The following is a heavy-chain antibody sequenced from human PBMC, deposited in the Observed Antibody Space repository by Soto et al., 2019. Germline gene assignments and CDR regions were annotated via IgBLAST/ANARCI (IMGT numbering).Heavy chain of an antibody. CDR3: ARSPGGYGGYDPTRFDY. CDR1: GDSVSSNSAA. J-gene: IGHJ4*01. D-gene: IGHD5-12*01. V-gene: IGHV6-1*01. Sequence: SQTLSLTCAISGDSVSSNSAAWNWIRQSPSRGLEWLGRTYYRSKWYNDYAVSVKSRITINPDASKNQFSLRLSSVTAADTAVYYCARSPGGYGGYDPTRFDYWGHGTLVTVSS. CDR2: TYYRSKWYN.